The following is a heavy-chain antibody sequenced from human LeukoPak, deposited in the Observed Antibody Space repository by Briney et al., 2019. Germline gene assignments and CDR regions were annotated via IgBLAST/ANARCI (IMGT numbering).Heavy chain of an antibody. CDR2: IYHSGST. Sequence: SETLSLTCAVSGYSISSGYYWGWIRQPPGKGLEWIGSIYHSGSTYYNPSLKSRVTISVDTSKNQFSLKLSSVTAADTAVYYSARVEWATIHYGMDVWGKGTTVTVSS. CDR1: GYSISSGYY. J-gene: IGHJ6*04. D-gene: IGHD5-12*01. CDR3: ARVEWATIHYGMDV. V-gene: IGHV4-38-2*01.